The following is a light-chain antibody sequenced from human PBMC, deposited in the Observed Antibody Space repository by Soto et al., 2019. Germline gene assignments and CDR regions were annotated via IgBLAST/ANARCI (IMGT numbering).Light chain of an antibody. CDR3: QQYNSYPYT. Sequence: DIQMTQSPSTLSASVGDRVTITCRASQSISSWLAWYQQKQGKAPKLLIYDASSLESGVPSRFSGSGSGTEFTLTISSLQPDHFATYYCQQYNSYPYTFGQGTKLEIK. CDR2: DAS. J-gene: IGKJ2*01. CDR1: QSISSW. V-gene: IGKV1-5*01.